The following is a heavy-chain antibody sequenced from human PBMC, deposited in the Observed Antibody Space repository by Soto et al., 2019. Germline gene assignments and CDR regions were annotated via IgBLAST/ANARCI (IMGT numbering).Heavy chain of an antibody. CDR1: GGSFGNSA. Sequence: QVQLVPSGAEVKKPGSSVKVSCKASGGSFGNSAINWVRQTPGQGLEWLGGFIPVYRTLNYAQKFQGRVTITADESTGTAYMTLSSLASDDTAVYYCATGVIWIGYFTVDSWGQGTRVTVSS. CDR2: FIPVYRTL. D-gene: IGHD3-3*01. J-gene: IGHJ4*02. V-gene: IGHV1-69*01. CDR3: ATGVIWIGYFTVDS.